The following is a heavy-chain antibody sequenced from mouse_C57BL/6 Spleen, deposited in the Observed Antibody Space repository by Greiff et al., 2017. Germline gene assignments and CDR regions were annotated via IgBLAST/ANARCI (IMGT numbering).Heavy chain of an antibody. Sequence: QVHVKQPGAELVKPGASVKLSCKASGYTFTSYWMHWVKQRPGQGLEWIGMIHPNSGSTNYNEKFKSKATLTVDKSSSTAYMQLSSLTSEDSAVYYCARNYYGSSVHFDYWGQGTTRTVSS. CDR1: GYTFTSYW. D-gene: IGHD1-1*01. CDR2: IHPNSGST. J-gene: IGHJ2*01. V-gene: IGHV1-64*01. CDR3: ARNYYGSSVHFDY.